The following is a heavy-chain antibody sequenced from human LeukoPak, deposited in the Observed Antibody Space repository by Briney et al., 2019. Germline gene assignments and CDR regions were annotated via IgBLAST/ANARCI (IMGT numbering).Heavy chain of an antibody. J-gene: IGHJ2*01. CDR1: GGSFSGYY. V-gene: IGHV4-34*01. Sequence: TETLSLTCAVYGGSFSGYYWSWIRQPPGKGLEWIGGINHSGSTNYNPSLKSRVTISVDTSKNQFSLKLSSVTAADTAVYYCARLPRFGYSYGPPWYFDLWGRGTLVTVSS. D-gene: IGHD5-18*01. CDR3: ARLPRFGYSYGPPWYFDL. CDR2: INHSGST.